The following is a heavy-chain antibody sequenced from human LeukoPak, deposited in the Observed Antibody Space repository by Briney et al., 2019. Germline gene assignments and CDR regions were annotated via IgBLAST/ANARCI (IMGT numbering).Heavy chain of an antibody. J-gene: IGHJ4*02. CDR1: GYTFTSYY. CDR3: ARAIAGAGSKGYFDY. Sequence: ASVKVSCKASGYTFTSYYMHWVRQAPGQGLEWMGIINPSGGSTSYAQKFQGRVTMTRDMSTSTVYMELSRLRSDDTAVYYCARAIAGAGSKGYFDYWGQGTLVTVSS. V-gene: IGHV1-46*01. D-gene: IGHD6-13*01. CDR2: INPSGGST.